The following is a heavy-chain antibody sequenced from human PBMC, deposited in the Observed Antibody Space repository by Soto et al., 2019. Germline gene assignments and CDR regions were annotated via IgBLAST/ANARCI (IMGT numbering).Heavy chain of an antibody. Sequence: QVQLVQSGAEVKKPGSSVKVSCKSSGDTFSSYTINWVRQAPGQGLEWMGRIIPIVGMVNFAQRFEGRITITADKVTSTAYMELSSLSSEDTAVYYCARALPDKLHYYYYMDVWGKGTTVTVSS. J-gene: IGHJ6*03. CDR2: IIPIVGMV. D-gene: IGHD2-2*01. CDR1: GDTFSSYT. V-gene: IGHV1-69*02. CDR3: ARALPDKLHYYYYMDV.